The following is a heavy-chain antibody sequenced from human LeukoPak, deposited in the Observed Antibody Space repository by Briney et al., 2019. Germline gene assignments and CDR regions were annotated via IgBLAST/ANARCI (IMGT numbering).Heavy chain of an antibody. Sequence: SQTLSLTCAISGDXVSSINADWNWIRQSPSRGLDWLGRTYYRSKWYSHYAVFVKSRITINPYTSRNQFSLQLNSVTPDDTAVYYCVRSGYGGYLDYWGQGTLVTVSS. CDR3: VRSGYGGYLDY. V-gene: IGHV6-1*01. CDR2: TYYRSKWYS. J-gene: IGHJ4*02. CDR1: GDXVSSINAD. D-gene: IGHD5-12*01.